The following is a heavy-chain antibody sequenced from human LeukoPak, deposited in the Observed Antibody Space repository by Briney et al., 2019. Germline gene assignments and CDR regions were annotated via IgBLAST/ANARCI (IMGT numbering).Heavy chain of an antibody. CDR1: GFTFSYYA. J-gene: IGHJ3*02. Sequence: PGGSLRLSCAASGFTFSYYAMSWVRQAPGKGLEWVSVISGSGLSTYYADSVKGRFTISRDNSKNTLYLQMNSLRAEDTAVYYCAKDIAFGVGGAFDIWGQGTMVTVSS. D-gene: IGHD3-16*01. V-gene: IGHV3-23*01. CDR2: ISGSGLST. CDR3: AKDIAFGVGGAFDI.